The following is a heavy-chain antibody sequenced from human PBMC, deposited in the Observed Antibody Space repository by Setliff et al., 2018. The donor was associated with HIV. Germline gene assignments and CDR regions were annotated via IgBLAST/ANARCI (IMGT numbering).Heavy chain of an antibody. CDR2: IYHSGTT. Sequence: PSETLSLTCAVSGYSISSGHYWGWIRQPPGKGLEWIGSIYHSGTTNYNPSLKSRVTISVDTSKNQFSLKLSSVTAADTAVYYCARGSSPAVTSYYYYYMDVWGKGTTVTVSS. CDR3: ARGSSPAVTSYYYYYMDV. CDR1: GYSISSGHY. D-gene: IGHD4-17*01. V-gene: IGHV4-38-2*01. J-gene: IGHJ6*03.